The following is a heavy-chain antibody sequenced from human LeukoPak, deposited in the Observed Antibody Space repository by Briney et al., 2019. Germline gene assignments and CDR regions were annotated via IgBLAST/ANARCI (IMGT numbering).Heavy chain of an antibody. J-gene: IGHJ6*04. V-gene: IGHV3-30*18. CDR3: AKDLTGRIQLWLREYYYYGMDV. CDR1: GFTFSSYG. D-gene: IGHD5-18*01. CDR2: ISYDGSNK. Sequence: GSYLRLSCAASGFTFSSYGMHWVRQAPGKGLEWVAVISYDGSNKYYADSVKGRFTIPRDNSKNTLYLQMNSLRAEDTAVYYCAKDLTGRIQLWLREYYYYGMDVWGKGTTVTVSS.